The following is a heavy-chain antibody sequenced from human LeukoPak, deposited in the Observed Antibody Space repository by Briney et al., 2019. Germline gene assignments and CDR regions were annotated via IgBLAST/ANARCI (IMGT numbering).Heavy chain of an antibody. J-gene: IGHJ4*02. CDR2: ISGSGGST. V-gene: IGHV3-23*01. Sequence: GGSLRLSCAASGFTFSSYAMSWVRQAPGKGLEWVSAISGSGGSTYYADSVKGRFTISGDNSKNTLYLQMNSLRAEDTAVYYCAKWGLVATITEAESDYWGQGTLVTVSS. CDR3: AKWGLVATITEAESDY. CDR1: GFTFSSYA. D-gene: IGHD5-12*01.